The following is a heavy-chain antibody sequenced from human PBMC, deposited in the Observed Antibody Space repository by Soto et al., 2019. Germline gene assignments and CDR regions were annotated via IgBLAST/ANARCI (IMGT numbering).Heavy chain of an antibody. Sequence: SVKVSCKASGGTFSSYAISWVRQAPGQGLEWMGGIIPIFGTANYAQKFQGRVTITADESTSTAYMELSSLRSEDTAVYYCARDLDQLLWDNWFDPWGQGTLVTVSS. D-gene: IGHD2-2*01. CDR3: ARDLDQLLWDNWFDP. CDR1: GGTFSSYA. CDR2: IIPIFGTA. V-gene: IGHV1-69*13. J-gene: IGHJ5*02.